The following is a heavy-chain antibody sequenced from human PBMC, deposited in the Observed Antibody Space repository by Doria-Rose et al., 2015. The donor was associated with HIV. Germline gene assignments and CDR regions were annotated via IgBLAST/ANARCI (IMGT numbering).Heavy chain of an antibody. CDR1: GYPFTDLA. V-gene: IGHV1-3*01. CDR2: ITAGNGNT. CDR3: ATDALAGGYFDS. J-gene: IGHJ4*02. D-gene: IGHD1-26*01. Sequence: SCKASGYPFTDLAIHWVRQAPGQSLEWMGWITAGNGNTRYSQQFQARVTLTRDTSASTAYMDVSSLRSEDTAVYFCATDALAGGYFDSWGQGTLVTVSS.